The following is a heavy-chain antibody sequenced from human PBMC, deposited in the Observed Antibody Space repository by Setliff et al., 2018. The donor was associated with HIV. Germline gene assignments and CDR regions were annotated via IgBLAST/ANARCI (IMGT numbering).Heavy chain of an antibody. Sequence: SETLSLTCSVSGGSISSHYWSWIRQSPGKGLEWIGYVYTRGITSYNPSLKSRVTTSVDTTKNQLSLNLSSVTAADTAVYYCARGPSRLMVYDVPRGAFDIWGQGTKVTVSS. CDR3: ARGPSRLMVYDVPRGAFDI. V-gene: IGHV4-4*08. CDR2: VYTRGIT. J-gene: IGHJ3*02. D-gene: IGHD2-8*01. CDR1: GGSISSHY.